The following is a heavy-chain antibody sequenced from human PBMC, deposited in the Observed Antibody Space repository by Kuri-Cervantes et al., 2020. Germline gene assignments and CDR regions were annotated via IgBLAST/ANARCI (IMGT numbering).Heavy chain of an antibody. CDR1: GFTFSSYS. CDR3: ARDPPGGWTDY. Sequence: GGSLRLSCAASGFTFSSYSMNWVRQAPGKGLEWVSYISSSSSTIYYADSVKGRFTISRDNSKNTLYLQMNSLRAEDTAVYYCARDPPGGWTDYWGQGTLVTVSS. CDR2: ISSSSSTI. D-gene: IGHD6-19*01. V-gene: IGHV3-48*01. J-gene: IGHJ4*02.